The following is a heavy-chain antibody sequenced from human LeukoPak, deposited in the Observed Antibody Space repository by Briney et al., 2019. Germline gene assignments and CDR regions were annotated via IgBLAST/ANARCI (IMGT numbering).Heavy chain of an antibody. CDR2: ISSSSSTI. CDR3: ARGWLGSSSEGFGY. D-gene: IGHD6-6*01. V-gene: IGHV3-48*01. CDR1: EFSSYS. Sequence: GGSLRLSCAASEFSSYSMNWVRQAPGKGLEWVSYISSSSSTIYYADSVKGRFTISRDNAKNSLYLQMNSLRAEDTAVYYCARGWLGSSSEGFGYWGQGALVTVSS. J-gene: IGHJ4*02.